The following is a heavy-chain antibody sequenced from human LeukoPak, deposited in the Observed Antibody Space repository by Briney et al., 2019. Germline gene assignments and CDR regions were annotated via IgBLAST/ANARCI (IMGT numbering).Heavy chain of an antibody. CDR1: GYTFTSYG. D-gene: IGHD3-22*01. Sequence: ASVKVSCKASGYTFTSYGISWVRQAPGQGLEWMGWISAYNGNTNYAQKLQGRVTMTSDTSTNTAYMELRSLRSDDTAVYYCARGEYYYDSSGYFPPDYWGQGTLVTVSS. J-gene: IGHJ4*02. V-gene: IGHV1-18*01. CDR2: ISAYNGNT. CDR3: ARGEYYYDSSGYFPPDY.